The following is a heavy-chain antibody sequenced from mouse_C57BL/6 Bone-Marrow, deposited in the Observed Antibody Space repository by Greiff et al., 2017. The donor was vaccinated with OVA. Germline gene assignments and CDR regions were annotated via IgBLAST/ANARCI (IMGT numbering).Heavy chain of an antibody. CDR2: INPGSGGT. CDR3: ARSGGSSFDY. D-gene: IGHD3-2*02. V-gene: IGHV1-54*01. J-gene: IGHJ2*01. CDR1: GYAFTNYL. Sequence: QVQLQQSGAELVRPGTSVKVSCKASGYAFTNYLIEWVKQRPGQGLEWIGVINPGSGGTNYNEKFKGKATLTADKSSSTAYMQLSSLTSEDSAVYFCARSGGSSFDYWGQGTTLTVSS.